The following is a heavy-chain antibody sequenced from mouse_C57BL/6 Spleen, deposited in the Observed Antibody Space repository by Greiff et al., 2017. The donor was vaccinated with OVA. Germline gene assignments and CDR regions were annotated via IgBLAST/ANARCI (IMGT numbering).Heavy chain of an antibody. V-gene: IGHV5-9-1*02. Sequence: EVKVVESGEGLVKPGGSLKLSCAASGFTFSSYAMSWVRQTPEKRLEWVAYISSGGDYIYYADTVKGRFTISRDNARNTLYLQMSSLKSEDTAMYYCTREIIYYDYDGFAYWGQGTLVTVSA. CDR2: ISSGGDYI. CDR1: GFTFSSYA. CDR3: TREIIYYDYDGFAY. J-gene: IGHJ3*01. D-gene: IGHD2-4*01.